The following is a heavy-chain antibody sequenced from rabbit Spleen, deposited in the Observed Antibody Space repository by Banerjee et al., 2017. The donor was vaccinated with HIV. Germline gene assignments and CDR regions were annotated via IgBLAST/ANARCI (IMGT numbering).Heavy chain of an antibody. Sequence: QSLEESGGDLVKPGASLTLTCKASGFDISSYSMGWVRQAPGKGLEYIGYISYGSNTYYASWVNGRFTISSDNAQNTVDLQMHSLTAADTATYFCARNYVNAFDPWGPGTLVTVS. V-gene: IGHV1S28*01. D-gene: IGHD1-1*01. J-gene: IGHJ2*01. CDR3: ARNYVNAFDP. CDR2: ISYGSNT. CDR1: GFDISSYS.